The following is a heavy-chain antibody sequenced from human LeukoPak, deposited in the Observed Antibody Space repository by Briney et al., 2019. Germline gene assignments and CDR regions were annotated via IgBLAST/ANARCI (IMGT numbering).Heavy chain of an antibody. CDR1: GFTFSDYS. Sequence: PGGSLRLSCATCGFTFSDYSMTWVRQAPGKGLEWVSSITSTSSHINYADSVRGRFTISRDNAKNALFLQMTSLTDEDTALYYCARARLGYYDEYFDPWGQGTQVTVSS. CDR2: ITSTSSHI. J-gene: IGHJ5*02. V-gene: IGHV3-21*01. CDR3: ARARLGYYDEYFDP. D-gene: IGHD3-16*01.